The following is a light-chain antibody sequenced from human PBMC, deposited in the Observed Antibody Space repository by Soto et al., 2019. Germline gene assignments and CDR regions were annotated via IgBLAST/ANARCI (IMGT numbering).Light chain of an antibody. CDR2: AAS. Sequence: DIQMTQSPPTLSASVGDRVTITCRASQTISDYLNWYQQKPGKAPKLLIYAASNLQSGVPSRFSGSGAGTDFTLTISRLQPEDFATYYCQQSYRTPALTFGGGTRLEIK. J-gene: IGKJ5*01. CDR3: QQSYRTPALT. V-gene: IGKV1-39*01. CDR1: QTISDY.